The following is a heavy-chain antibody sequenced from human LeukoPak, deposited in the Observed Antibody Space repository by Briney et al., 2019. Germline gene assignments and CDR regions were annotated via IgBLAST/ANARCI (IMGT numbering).Heavy chain of an antibody. CDR3: ATDLGGNSYRDYYYYYMDV. V-gene: IGHV1-24*01. D-gene: IGHD4-23*01. CDR1: GYTLTELS. Sequence: GASVKVSCKVSGYTLTELSMHWVRQAPGKGLEWMGGFDPEDGETIYAQKFQGRVTMTEDTSTDTAYMELSSLRSEDTAVYYCATDLGGNSYRDYYYYYMDVWGKRTTVTVSS. CDR2: FDPEDGET. J-gene: IGHJ6*03.